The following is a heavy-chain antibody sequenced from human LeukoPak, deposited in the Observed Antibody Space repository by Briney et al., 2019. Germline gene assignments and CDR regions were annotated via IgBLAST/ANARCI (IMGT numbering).Heavy chain of an antibody. D-gene: IGHD3-10*01. CDR2: ISSSGSTI. CDR1: GFTFSSYE. V-gene: IGHV3-48*03. CDR3: ARHRFGSGILVDY. J-gene: IGHJ4*02. Sequence: GGSLRLSCAASGFTFSSYEMKWVRQAPGKGLARVSYISSSGSTIYYADSVKGRFTISRDNAKNSLYLQMNSLRAEDTAVYYCARHRFGSGILVDYWGQGTLVTVSS.